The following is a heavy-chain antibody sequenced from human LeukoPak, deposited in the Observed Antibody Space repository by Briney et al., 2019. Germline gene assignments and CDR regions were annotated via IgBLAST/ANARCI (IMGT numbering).Heavy chain of an antibody. V-gene: IGHV3-21*01. D-gene: IGHD2-21*01. CDR3: ARVGCGGDCFDY. Sequence: PGGSLRLSCTASGFTFTTYSMNWVRQAPGKGLEWVSSINSSSSYIYYADSVKGRFTISRDNAKNSLYLEMNRLRAEDRAVYYCARVGCGGDCFDYWGQGTLVTVSS. CDR2: INSSSSYI. J-gene: IGHJ4*02. CDR1: GFTFTTYS.